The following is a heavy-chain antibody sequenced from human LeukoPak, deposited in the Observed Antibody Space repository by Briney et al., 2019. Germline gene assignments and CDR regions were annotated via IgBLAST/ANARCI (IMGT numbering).Heavy chain of an antibody. CDR1: GFTFGDHA. CDR2: IKQDGSEK. D-gene: IGHD3-16*01. Sequence: PGGSLRLSCTASGFTFGDHAMSWVRQAPGKGLEWVANIKQDGSEKYYVDSVKGRFTISRDNAKNSLYLQMNSLRAEDTAVYYCARRGFNYFDYWGQGTLVTVSS. J-gene: IGHJ4*02. V-gene: IGHV3-7*01. CDR3: ARRGFNYFDY.